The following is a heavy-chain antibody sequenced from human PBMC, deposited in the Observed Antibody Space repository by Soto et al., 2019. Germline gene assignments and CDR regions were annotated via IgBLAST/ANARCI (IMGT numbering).Heavy chain of an antibody. Sequence: GGSLRLSCAASGFTFSSYSMNWVRQAPGKGLEWVSYISSSSSTIYYADSVKGRFTISRDNAKNSLYLQMNSLRDEDTAVYYCARVDGTGISHPDYYYYYGMDVWGQGTTVSGSS. V-gene: IGHV3-48*02. CDR2: ISSSSSTI. CDR1: GFTFSSYS. CDR3: ARVDGTGISHPDYYYYYGMDV. D-gene: IGHD3-10*01. J-gene: IGHJ6*02.